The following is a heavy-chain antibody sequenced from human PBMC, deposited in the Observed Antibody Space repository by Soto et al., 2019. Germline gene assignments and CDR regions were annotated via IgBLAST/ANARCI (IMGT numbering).Heavy chain of an antibody. CDR3: SRHSLIAAAGTYYYYGMDV. D-gene: IGHD6-13*01. Sequence: GESLKISCKGSGYSFTSYWISWVRQMPGKGLEWMGRIDLSDSYTNYSPYFQGHVTISADKSISTAYLQWSSLKASDTAIYFFSRHSLIAAAGTYYYYGMDVWGQGTTVTVSS. CDR1: GYSFTSYW. CDR2: IDLSDSYT. V-gene: IGHV5-10-1*01. J-gene: IGHJ6*02.